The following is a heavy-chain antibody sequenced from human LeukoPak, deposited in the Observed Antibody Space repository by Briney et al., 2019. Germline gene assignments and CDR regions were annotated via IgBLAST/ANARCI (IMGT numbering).Heavy chain of an antibody. V-gene: IGHV4-34*01. CDR1: GGSFSGYY. D-gene: IGHD4-17*01. CDR3: ARGVYGDYFTKSGYFDY. Sequence: PSPTLSPTGAVYGGSFSGYYSNWIRHPPGKGLEWIGEINDSGSTNYNPFLKNRVSISVDTSKKQFSLEVNSVTAADTAVYYCARGVYGDYFTKSGYFDYWGQGRQVIVSS. J-gene: IGHJ4*02. CDR2: INDSGST.